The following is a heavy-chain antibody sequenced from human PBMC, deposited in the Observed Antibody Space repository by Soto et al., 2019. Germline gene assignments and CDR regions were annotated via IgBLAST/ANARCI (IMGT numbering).Heavy chain of an antibody. Sequence: GGSLRLSCAASGFAFSSYAMHWFRQAPGKGLEWVAVISYDGSNKYYADSVKGRFTISRDNSKNTLYLQMNSLRAEDTAVYYCARTGRVVPAATTDGFDYWGQGTLVTVSS. CDR3: ARTGRVVPAATTDGFDY. V-gene: IGHV3-30-3*01. D-gene: IGHD2-2*01. CDR1: GFAFSSYA. J-gene: IGHJ4*02. CDR2: ISYDGSNK.